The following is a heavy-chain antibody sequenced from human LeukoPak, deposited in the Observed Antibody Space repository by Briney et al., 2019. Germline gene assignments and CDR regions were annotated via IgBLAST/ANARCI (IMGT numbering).Heavy chain of an antibody. CDR1: GYTFTSYG. J-gene: IGHJ4*02. Sequence: GASVKVSCKASGYTFTSYGISWVRQAPGQGLEWMGWISAYNGNTNYAQKLQGRVTMTTDTSTSTAYMELRSLRSDDTAVYYCARGGRAYGDYDGPLNYWGQGTLVTVSS. D-gene: IGHD4-17*01. V-gene: IGHV1-18*01. CDR2: ISAYNGNT. CDR3: ARGGRAYGDYDGPLNY.